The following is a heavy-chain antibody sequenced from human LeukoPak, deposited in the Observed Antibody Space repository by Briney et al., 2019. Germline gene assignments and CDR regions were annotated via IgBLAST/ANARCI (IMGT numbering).Heavy chain of an antibody. CDR1: GGTFSSYT. D-gene: IGHD2-15*01. J-gene: IGHJ4*02. CDR2: IIPILVIA. Sequence: SVKVSCKASGGTFSSYTISLVRQAPGQGLEWMGRIIPILVIANYAQKFQGRVTITADKSTSTAYMELSSLRSEDTAVYYCALRTPFDYWGQGTLVTVSS. V-gene: IGHV1-69*02. CDR3: ALRTPFDY.